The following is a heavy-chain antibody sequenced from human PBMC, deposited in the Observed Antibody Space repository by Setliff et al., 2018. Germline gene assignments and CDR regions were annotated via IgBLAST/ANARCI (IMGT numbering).Heavy chain of an antibody. J-gene: IGHJ6*03. CDR2: ISSSSSYI. CDR1: GLTFSTYR. V-gene: IGHV3-21*01. Sequence: GGSLRLSCAASGLTFSTYRFHWVRQAPGKGLEWVSSISSSSSYIYYADSVQGRFTISRDNAKNSLYLQMNSLRAEDTAVYYCARAADSYGPPRSYMDVWGKGTTVTVSS. CDR3: ARAADSYGPPRSYMDV. D-gene: IGHD5-18*01.